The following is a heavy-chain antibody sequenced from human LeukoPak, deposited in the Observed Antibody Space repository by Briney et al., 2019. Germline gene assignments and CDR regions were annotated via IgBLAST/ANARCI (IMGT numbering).Heavy chain of an antibody. CDR1: GFTFSSYW. D-gene: IGHD3-9*01. V-gene: IGHV3-7*01. J-gene: IGHJ4*02. CDR2: IKGDGSEK. Sequence: GGSLRLSCAASGFTFSSYWMSWVRQAPGKGLEWVANIKGDGSEKYYVDSVKGRFTISRDNAKNSLYLQMNSLRAEDTAVYYCARGPGTYYDILTGYYTSADYFDYWGQGTLVTVSS. CDR3: ARGPGTYYDILTGYYTSADYFDY.